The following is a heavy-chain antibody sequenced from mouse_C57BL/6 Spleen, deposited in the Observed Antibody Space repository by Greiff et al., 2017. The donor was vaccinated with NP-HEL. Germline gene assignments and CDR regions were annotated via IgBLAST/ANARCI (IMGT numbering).Heavy chain of an antibody. J-gene: IGHJ4*01. D-gene: IGHD1-1*01. CDR2: IYPGSGST. CDR3: AREGHYSYGSSSDAMDY. V-gene: IGHV1-55*01. Sequence: VQLQQSGAELVKPGASVKMSCKASGYTFTSYWITWVKQRPGQGLEWIGDIYPGSGSTNYNEKFKSKATLTVDTSSSTSYMQLSSLTSEDSAVYYCAREGHYSYGSSSDAMDYWGQGTSVTVSS. CDR1: GYTFTSYW.